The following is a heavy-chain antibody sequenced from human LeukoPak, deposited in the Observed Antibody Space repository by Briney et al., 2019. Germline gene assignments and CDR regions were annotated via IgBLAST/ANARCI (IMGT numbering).Heavy chain of an antibody. D-gene: IGHD1-14*01. J-gene: IGHJ4*02. CDR3: AKAPSEVVPDY. CDR2: ISYDGSNK. Sequence: PGGSLRLSCAASGFTFSSYGMHWVRQAPGKGLEWVAVISYDGSNKYYADSVKGRFTISRDNSKNTLYLQTNSLRAEDTAVYYCAKAPSEVVPDYWGQGTLVTVSS. V-gene: IGHV3-30*18. CDR1: GFTFSSYG.